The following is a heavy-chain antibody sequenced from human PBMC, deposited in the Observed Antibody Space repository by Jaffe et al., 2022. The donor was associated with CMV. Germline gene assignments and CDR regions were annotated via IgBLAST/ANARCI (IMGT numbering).Heavy chain of an antibody. CDR1: GFTFSSYS. D-gene: IGHD2-15*01. CDR2: ISSSSSYI. CDR3: ARVGDITSLQYYFDY. V-gene: IGHV3-21*01. J-gene: IGHJ4*02. Sequence: EVQLVESGGGLVKPGGSLRLSCAASGFTFSSYSMNWVRQAPGKGLEWVSSISSSSSYIYYADSVKGRFTISRDNAKNSLYLQMNSLRAEDTAVYYCARVGDITSLQYYFDYWGQGTLVTVSS.